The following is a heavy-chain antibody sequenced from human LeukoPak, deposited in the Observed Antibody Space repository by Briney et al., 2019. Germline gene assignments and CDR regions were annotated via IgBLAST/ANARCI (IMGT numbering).Heavy chain of an antibody. V-gene: IGHV3-53*01. CDR3: ARVVGYCSSTSCYTGRYYYIDV. D-gene: IGHD2-2*02. CDR2: IYSGGST. Sequence: GGSLRLSCAASGFTVSSNYMSWVRQAPGKGLEWASVIYSGGSTYYADSVKGRFTISRDNSKNTLYLQMNSLRAEDTAVYYCARVVGYCSSTSCYTGRYYYIDVWGKGTTVTVSS. CDR1: GFTVSSNY. J-gene: IGHJ6*03.